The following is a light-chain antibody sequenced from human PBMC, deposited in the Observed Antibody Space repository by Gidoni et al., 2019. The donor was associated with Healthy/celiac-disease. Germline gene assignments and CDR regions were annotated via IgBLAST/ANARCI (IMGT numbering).Light chain of an antibody. CDR1: QSVLSSSKNKNY. Sequence: DIVMTQSPDSLAVSLGERATIKCKSSQSVLSSSKNKNYLAWYQQKPGQPPKLLIYWASARESGVPARFSGGGFGTDFTLTISSLQAEGVAVYYCQQYYNVPLTFGGXTKVEIK. J-gene: IGKJ4*01. CDR2: WAS. CDR3: QQYYNVPLT. V-gene: IGKV4-1*01.